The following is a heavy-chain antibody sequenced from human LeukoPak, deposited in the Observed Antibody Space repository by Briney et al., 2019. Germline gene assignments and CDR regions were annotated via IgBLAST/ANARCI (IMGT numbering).Heavy chain of an antibody. CDR3: ARGNSGSFYYYCYMDV. CDR2: IYYSGST. D-gene: IGHD1-26*01. Sequence: PSETLSLTCTVSGGSISSYYWSWIRQPPGKGLEWIGYIYYSGSTNYNPSLKSRVTISVDTSKNQFSLKLSSVTAADTAVYYCARGNSGSFYYYCYMDVWGKGNTVTVSS. CDR1: GGSISSYY. J-gene: IGHJ6*03. V-gene: IGHV4-59*01.